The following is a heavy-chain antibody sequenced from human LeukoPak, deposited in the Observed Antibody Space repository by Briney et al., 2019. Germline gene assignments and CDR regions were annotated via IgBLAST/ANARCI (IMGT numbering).Heavy chain of an antibody. CDR2: ISAYNGNK. V-gene: IGHV1-18*01. Sequence: GASVKVSCKASGYTFTSYGIGWVRQAPGQGLEWIGCISAYNGNKNYAQKLQGRVTMTTDTSTSTAYMELRRLRSDDTAVYYCARMYYYDSSGYYLRGPDYWGQGTLVTVSS. CDR1: GYTFTSYG. D-gene: IGHD3-22*01. J-gene: IGHJ4*02. CDR3: ARMYYYDSSGYYLRGPDY.